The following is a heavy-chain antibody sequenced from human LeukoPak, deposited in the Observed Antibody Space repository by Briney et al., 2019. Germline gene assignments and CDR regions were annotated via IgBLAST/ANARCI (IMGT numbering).Heavy chain of an antibody. CDR1: GFTFSSYW. CDR2: INSDGSST. D-gene: IGHD2-15*01. J-gene: IGHJ4*02. V-gene: IGHV3-74*01. CDR3: ARASRLGYCSG. Sequence: GGSLRLSCAVSGFTFSSYWMHWVRQAPGKGLVWVSRINSDGSSTSYADSVKGRFTISRDNAKNTLYLQMNSLRAEDTAVYYCARASRLGYCSGWGQGTLVTVSS.